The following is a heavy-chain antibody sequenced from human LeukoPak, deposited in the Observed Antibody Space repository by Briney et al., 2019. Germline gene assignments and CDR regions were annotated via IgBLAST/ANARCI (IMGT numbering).Heavy chain of an antibody. CDR1: RFTFSNYG. CDR3: AKSSYYDASGFYREYYFDY. D-gene: IGHD3-22*01. J-gene: IGHJ4*02. CDR2: VSGGGGSA. Sequence: GGSLRLSCGASRFTFSNYGMSWIRQAPGKGLEWVSSVSGGGGSAFYADSVRGRFTISRDNSKNTLFLQMNSLRAEDTAVYYCAKSSYYDASGFYREYYFDYWGQGTLVTVSS. V-gene: IGHV3-23*01.